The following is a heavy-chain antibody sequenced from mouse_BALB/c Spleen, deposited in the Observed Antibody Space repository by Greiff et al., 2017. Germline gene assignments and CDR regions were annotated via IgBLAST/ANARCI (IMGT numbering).Heavy chain of an antibody. CDR1: GYSITSGYY. J-gene: IGHJ4*01. D-gene: IGHD1-1*02. V-gene: IGHV3-6*02. CDR2: ISYDGSN. Sequence: ESGPGLVKPSQSLSLTCSVTGYSITSGYYWNWIRQFPGNKLEWMGYISYDGSNNYNPSLKNRISITRDTSKNQFFLKLNSVTTEDTATYYCARGGLWYAMDYWGQGTSVTVSS. CDR3: ARGGLWYAMDY.